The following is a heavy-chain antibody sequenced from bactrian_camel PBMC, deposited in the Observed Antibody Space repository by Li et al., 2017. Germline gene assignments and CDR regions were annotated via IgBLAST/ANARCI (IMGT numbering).Heavy chain of an antibody. V-gene: IGHV3S1*01. J-gene: IGHJ4*01. CDR2: IATGSGNT. CDR3: AAGAISSCVGGDVQY. Sequence: QVQLVESGGGSVQAGGSLRLSCVASGVSYWRYCMGWFRQAPGKEREGVARIATGSGNTYYADSVKGRFTFSQDNAKNTVYLQMSNLKPEDSGMYYCAAGAISSCVGGDVQYWGQGTQVTVS. CDR1: GVSYWRYC. D-gene: IGHD1*01.